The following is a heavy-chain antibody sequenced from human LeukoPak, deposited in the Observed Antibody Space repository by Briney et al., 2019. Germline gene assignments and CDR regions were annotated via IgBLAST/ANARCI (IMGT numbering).Heavy chain of an antibody. Sequence: SETLSLTCTVSGGSNSSYYWSWIRQLAGKGLEWIGRIYTSGSTNYNPSLKSRVTMSVDTSKNQFSLKLSSVTAADTAVYYCARGHIVVVLHDAFDIWGQGTMVTVPS. V-gene: IGHV4-4*07. J-gene: IGHJ3*02. CDR1: GGSNSSYY. CDR3: ARGHIVVVLHDAFDI. D-gene: IGHD2-2*01. CDR2: IYTSGST.